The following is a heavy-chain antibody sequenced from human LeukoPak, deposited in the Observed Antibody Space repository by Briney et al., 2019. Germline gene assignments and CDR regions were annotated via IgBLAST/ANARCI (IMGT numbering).Heavy chain of an antibody. V-gene: IGHV1-69*06. Sequence: SVKVSCKASGGSFSGYAISWVRQAPGQGLEWMGEIIPIFGTANYAQKCQGRVTITADKSTSTAYMELSSLRSEVTAVYYCARGMGSSWYDYWGQGTLVTVSS. J-gene: IGHJ4*02. CDR3: ARGMGSSWYDY. CDR2: IIPIFGTA. D-gene: IGHD6-13*01. CDR1: GGSFSGYA.